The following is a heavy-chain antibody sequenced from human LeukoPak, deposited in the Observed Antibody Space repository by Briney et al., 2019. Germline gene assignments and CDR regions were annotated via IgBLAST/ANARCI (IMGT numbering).Heavy chain of an antibody. CDR3: ARTYCGGDCYHHDAFDI. V-gene: IGHV1-69*06. J-gene: IGHJ3*02. CDR2: IIPIFGTA. D-gene: IGHD2-21*02. CDR1: GYTFTSYA. Sequence: SVKVSCKASGYTFTSYAMNWVRQAPGQGLEWMGGIIPIFGTANYAQKFQGRVTITADKSTSTAYMELSSLRPEDTAVYYCARTYCGGDCYHHDAFDIWGQGTMVTVSS.